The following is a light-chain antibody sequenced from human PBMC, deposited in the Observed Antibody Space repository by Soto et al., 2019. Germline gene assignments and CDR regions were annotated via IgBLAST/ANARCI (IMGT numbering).Light chain of an antibody. V-gene: IGKV1-39*01. J-gene: IGKJ3*01. Sequence: DFTMTQSPSSLSASVGDTVTITCRASQDIGTLLNWYQQKPGKAPKLLIYAASDLLSGVSSRFSGSGSGTAFTLTISSLQPEEFATYYCQQSYSTPQITFGPGTKVDMK. CDR1: QDIGTL. CDR3: QQSYSTPQIT. CDR2: AAS.